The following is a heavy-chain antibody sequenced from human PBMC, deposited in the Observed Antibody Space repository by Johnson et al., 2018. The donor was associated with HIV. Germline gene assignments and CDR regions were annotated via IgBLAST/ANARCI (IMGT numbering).Heavy chain of an antibody. J-gene: IGHJ3*02. CDR2: IGTAGDT. V-gene: IGHV3-13*01. CDR3: VRGGSDAFDI. D-gene: IGHD3-10*01. CDR1: GFTFTSYG. Sequence: VHLVESGGGLVQPGGSLRLSCVASGFTFTSYGMHWVRQATGEGLDWISAIGTAGDTLYPGSVKGRFTISRDNAKNSLYLQMNSLSPGDTAVYYCVRGGSDAFDIWGQGTMVTVSS.